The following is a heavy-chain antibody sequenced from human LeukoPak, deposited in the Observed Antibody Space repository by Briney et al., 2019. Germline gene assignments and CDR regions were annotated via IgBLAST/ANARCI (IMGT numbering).Heavy chain of an antibody. CDR3: ARGRGFYSFDAFDI. Sequence: GGSLRLSCAASGFTFSSYWMHWVRQGPGKGLVWVSRTYSDGNSITYADSVKGRFTISRDNAKNTLYLQMNSLRAEDTAVYYCARGRGFYSFDAFDIWGQGTMVTVSS. J-gene: IGHJ3*02. D-gene: IGHD2-21*01. CDR1: GFTFSSYW. V-gene: IGHV3-74*01. CDR2: TYSDGNSI.